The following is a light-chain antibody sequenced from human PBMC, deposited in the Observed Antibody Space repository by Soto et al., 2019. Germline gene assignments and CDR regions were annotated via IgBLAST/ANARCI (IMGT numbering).Light chain of an antibody. J-gene: IGKJ4*01. CDR3: QQHYSYPIT. V-gene: IGKV1-8*01. Sequence: AIRMTQSPSSFSASTGDRVTITCRASQGISSSLAWYQQKSGQAPKLLIYAASILQSGVPSRFKGSGSGTDFTLTIRCLQSEDFATYYCQQHYSYPITFGGGTKVEIK. CDR2: AAS. CDR1: QGISSS.